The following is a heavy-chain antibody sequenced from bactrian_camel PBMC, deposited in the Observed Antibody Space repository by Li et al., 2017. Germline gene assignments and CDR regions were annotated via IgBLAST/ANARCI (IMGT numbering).Heavy chain of an antibody. V-gene: IGHV3S42*01. J-gene: IGHJ4*01. Sequence: DVQLVESGGGSVEAGGSLRLSCAASGYGDSRYAMGWFRQAPGKEREGVATVDRSGATKRYAESVKGRFTISEDNAKNTMSLQIDSLKSEDTALYHCAFGFGTIATRDGVARGQGTQVTVS. CDR3: AFGFGTIATRDGVA. D-gene: IGHD4*01. CDR2: VDRSGATK. CDR1: GYGDSRYA.